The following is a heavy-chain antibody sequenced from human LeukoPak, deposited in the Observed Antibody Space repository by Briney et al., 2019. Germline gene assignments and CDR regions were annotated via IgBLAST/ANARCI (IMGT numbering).Heavy chain of an antibody. CDR1: GFTFSNYD. V-gene: IGHV3-21*01. CDR2: ITRDSIYT. CDR3: ARDPYNGYYGDGYYYYMDV. Sequence: PGGSLRLSCAASGFTFSNYDMNWVRQAPGKGLEWVSSITRDSIYTFYADSVRGRFTISRDNAKNLLSLQMNSLRAEDTAVYYCARDPYNGYYGDGYYYYMDVWGKGTTVTISS. D-gene: IGHD4-17*01. J-gene: IGHJ6*03.